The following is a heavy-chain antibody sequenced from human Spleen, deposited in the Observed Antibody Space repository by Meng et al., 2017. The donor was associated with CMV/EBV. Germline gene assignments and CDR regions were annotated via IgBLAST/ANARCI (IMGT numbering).Heavy chain of an antibody. CDR3: ARIERRRILKYCGSDCSTTDY. J-gene: IGHJ4*02. D-gene: IGHD2-21*02. CDR1: GGSIGSSNL. V-gene: IGHV4-4*02. CDR2: IYHSGST. Sequence: QVHLQESGPGLVKRSGPLFLSCAVTGGSIGSSNLWTLVRQVPGKGLEWIVEIYHSGSTNYNPSLKSRVTISVDKFKNQFSLKLGSVTAADTAVYYCARIERRRILKYCGSDCSTTDYWGQGTLVTVSS.